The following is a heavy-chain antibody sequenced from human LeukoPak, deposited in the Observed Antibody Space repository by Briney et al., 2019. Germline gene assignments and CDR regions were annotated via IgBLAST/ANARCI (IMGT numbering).Heavy chain of an antibody. D-gene: IGHD3-3*01. Sequence: SGGSLRLSCAASAFSLNAYNMNWVRQAPGKGLEWVSSISSSSSYIYYADSVKGRFTISRDNAKNSLYLQMNSLRAEDTAVYYCARDDRAHTGHYDFWSGYDDYWGQGTLVTVSS. V-gene: IGHV3-21*01. CDR2: ISSSSSYI. CDR3: ARDDRAHTGHYDFWSGYDDY. J-gene: IGHJ4*02. CDR1: AFSLNAYN.